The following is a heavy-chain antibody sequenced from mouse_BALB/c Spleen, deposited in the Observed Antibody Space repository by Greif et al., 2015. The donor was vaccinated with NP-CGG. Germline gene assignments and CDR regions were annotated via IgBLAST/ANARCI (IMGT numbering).Heavy chain of an antibody. V-gene: IGHV14-3*02. Sequence: VQLQQSGAELVKPGASVKLSCTASGFNIKDTYMHWVKQRPEQGLEWIGRIDPANGNTKYDPKFQGKATITADTSSNTAYLQLSGLTTEDSAVYYCARYYYGSSYCDYWGQGTALTVSS. D-gene: IGHD1-1*01. CDR3: ARYYYGSSYCDY. CDR1: GFNIKDTY. CDR2: IDPANGNT. J-gene: IGHJ2*01.